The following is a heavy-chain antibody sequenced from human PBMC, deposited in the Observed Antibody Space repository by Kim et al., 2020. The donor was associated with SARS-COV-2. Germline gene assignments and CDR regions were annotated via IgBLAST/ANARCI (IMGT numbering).Heavy chain of an antibody. Sequence: GGSLRLSCAVSGFTFDDYPMHWVRQAPGKGLEWVSGINWNSVVKGYADSVKGRFTISRDNAKDSLYLQMNSLRAEDTALYYCAKGHDILTGYSIPVFDSWGQGTLVIVSS. V-gene: IGHV3-9*01. CDR2: INWNSVVK. CDR1: GFTFDDYP. CDR3: AKGHDILTGYSIPVFDS. D-gene: IGHD3-9*01. J-gene: IGHJ4*02.